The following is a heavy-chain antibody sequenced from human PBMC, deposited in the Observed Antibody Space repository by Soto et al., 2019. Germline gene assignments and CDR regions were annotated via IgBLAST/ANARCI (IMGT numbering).Heavy chain of an antibody. CDR3: SRHYCSGGSCYDYGMDV. CDR1: GGSISSSGHY. V-gene: IGHV4-39*01. D-gene: IGHD2-15*01. CDR2: IHYSGDA. J-gene: IGHJ6*01. Sequence: SETLSLTCTVSGGSISSSGHYWGWVRQPPGKGLEWIGTIHYSGDAYYNPSLKSRVSISVDTSKSQFSLKLNSVTAADTALYYCSRHYCSGGSCYDYGMDV.